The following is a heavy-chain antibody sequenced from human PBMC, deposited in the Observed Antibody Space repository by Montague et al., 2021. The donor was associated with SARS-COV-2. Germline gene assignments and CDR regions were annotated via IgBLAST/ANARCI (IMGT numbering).Heavy chain of an antibody. CDR3: ARGQGGYGTFDI. CDR2: IGGSGSKT. D-gene: IGHD5-12*01. CDR1: GFIFSDYY. V-gene: IGHV3-11*01. J-gene: IGHJ3*02. Sequence: SLRLSCAASGFIFSDYYMTWIRQAPGKGLEWVSHIGGSGSKTYYADSVKGRFTISRDTANNSVYLQMNFLGAEDTAVYYCARGQGGYGTFDIWGQGTMVTASS.